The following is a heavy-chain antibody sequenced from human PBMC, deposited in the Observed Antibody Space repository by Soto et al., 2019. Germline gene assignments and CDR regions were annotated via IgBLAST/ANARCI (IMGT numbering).Heavy chain of an antibody. V-gene: IGHV4-34*01. CDR3: ASRITMVRGVTPGREYNWFDP. Sequence: PSETLSLSCAVYGGSFSGYYWSWIRQPPGKGLEWIGEINHSGSTNYNPSLKSRVTISVDTSKNQFSLKLSSVTAADTAVYYCASRITMVRGVTPGREYNWFDPWGQGTLVTVSS. CDR1: GGSFSGYY. D-gene: IGHD3-10*01. CDR2: INHSGST. J-gene: IGHJ5*02.